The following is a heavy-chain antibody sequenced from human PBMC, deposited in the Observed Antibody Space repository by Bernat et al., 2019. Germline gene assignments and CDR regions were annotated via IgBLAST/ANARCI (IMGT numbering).Heavy chain of an antibody. CDR1: GGSFSGYY. Sequence: QVQLQQWGAGLLKPSETLSLTCAVYGGSFSGYYWSWIRQPPGKGLEWIGEINHSGSTNYNPSLKSRVTISVDTPKNQFSLKLSSVTAADTAVYYCARGLRWPQYYFDYWGQGTLVTVSS. D-gene: IGHD4-23*01. CDR3: ARGLRWPQYYFDY. CDR2: INHSGST. J-gene: IGHJ4*02. V-gene: IGHV4-34*01.